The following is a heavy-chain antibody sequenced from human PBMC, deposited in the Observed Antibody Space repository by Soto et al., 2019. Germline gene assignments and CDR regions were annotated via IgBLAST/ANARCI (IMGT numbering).Heavy chain of an antibody. D-gene: IGHD5-18*01. CDR2: ISYGGST. CDR3: SRGILV. CDR1: GGSINSGGYC. Sequence: QVQLQESGPGLVKPSQTLSLTCTVSGGSINSGGYCWSWIRQYPGKGLDWIGCISYGGSTSYNPSLKSRVTISVATSKNQFSLKLTSVTAADTAVYYCSRGILVWGQGALITVSS. V-gene: IGHV4-31*03. J-gene: IGHJ4*02.